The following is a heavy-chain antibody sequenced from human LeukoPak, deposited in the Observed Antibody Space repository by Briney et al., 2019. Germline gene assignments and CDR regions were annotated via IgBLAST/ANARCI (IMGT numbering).Heavy chain of an antibody. D-gene: IGHD3-10*01. CDR3: ARTENGIWFWDSLGGWFDP. CDR2: IYTSGST. J-gene: IGHJ5*02. V-gene: IGHV4-4*07. Sequence: PSETLSLTCTVSGGSISSYYWSWIRQPAGKGLEWIGRIYTSGSTNYNPSLKSRVTMSVDTSKNQFSLKLSSVTAADTAVYYCARTENGIWFWDSLGGWFDPWGQGTLVTVSS. CDR1: GGSISSYY.